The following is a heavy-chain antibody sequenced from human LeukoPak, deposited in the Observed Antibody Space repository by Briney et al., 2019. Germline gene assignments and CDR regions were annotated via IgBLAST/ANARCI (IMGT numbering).Heavy chain of an antibody. J-gene: IGHJ4*02. CDR1: GFTFSPYA. D-gene: IGHD1-26*01. CDR3: AKDSGLGATWRYFDY. V-gene: IGHV3-23*01. CDR2: ISGSGGAT. Sequence: GGSLRLSCAASGFTFSPYAMSWVRPAPGKGLEGVSDISGSGGATYYAGSVRGRFTIPRHNSQHTVYLQVNSQRAEDTAVYYCAKDSGLGATWRYFDYWGQGTLVTVSS.